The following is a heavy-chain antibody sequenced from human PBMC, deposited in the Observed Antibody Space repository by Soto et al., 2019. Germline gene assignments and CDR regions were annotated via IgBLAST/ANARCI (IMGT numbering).Heavy chain of an antibody. V-gene: IGHV1-2*02. J-gene: IGHJ5*02. Sequence: QVQLVQSGAEVKKPGASVKVSCKASGYTFTGYYMHWVRQAPGQGREWMGWINPNSGGTNYAQKFQGRVTMTRNTSISTASMELSRLRSDDTAVYYCARAYGVPALGFDPWGQGTLVTVSS. CDR3: ARAYGVPALGFDP. CDR1: GYTFTGYY. D-gene: IGHD2-2*01. CDR2: INPNSGGT.